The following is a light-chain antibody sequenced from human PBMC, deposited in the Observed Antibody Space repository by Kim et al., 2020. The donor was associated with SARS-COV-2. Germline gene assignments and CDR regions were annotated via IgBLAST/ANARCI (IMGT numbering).Light chain of an antibody. J-gene: IGKJ2*01. CDR2: DAS. Sequence: DIQMTQSPSTLSASVGDRVTITCRASQSITTWLAWYQQKPGKAPKLLIYDASTLHSGVPSRFSGSGYGTEFTLTISSLQPDDSATYYCQQYNVLFGQGTSWRS. V-gene: IGKV1-5*01. CDR3: QQYNVL. CDR1: QSITTW.